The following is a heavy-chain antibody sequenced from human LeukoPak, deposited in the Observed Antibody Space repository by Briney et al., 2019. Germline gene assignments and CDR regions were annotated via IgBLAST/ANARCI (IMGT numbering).Heavy chain of an antibody. V-gene: IGHV4-39*07. CDR1: GGSISNSSYY. Sequence: PSETLSLTCTVSGGSISNSSYYWGWIRQPPGKGLEWIGSIYYGGNIYYNPSLKSRVTISVDKSKNQFSLKLSSVTAADTAVYYCARPSGWNEFDPWGQGTLVTVSS. CDR2: IYYGGNI. J-gene: IGHJ5*02. D-gene: IGHD1-1*01. CDR3: ARPSGWNEFDP.